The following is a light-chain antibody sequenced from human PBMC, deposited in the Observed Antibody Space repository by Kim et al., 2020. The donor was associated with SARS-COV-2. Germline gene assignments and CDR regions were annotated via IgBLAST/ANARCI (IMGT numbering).Light chain of an antibody. CDR1: QSVSSD. CDR3: QQHSNWLT. CDR2: DAS. J-gene: IGKJ4*01. V-gene: IGKV3-11*01. Sequence: LLAPGERATLACRASQSVSSDRAWYQQKPGQAPRLLIYDASNRATGIPARFSGSGSGTDFTLTISSLEPEDFAVYYCQQHSNWLTVGGGTKVDIK.